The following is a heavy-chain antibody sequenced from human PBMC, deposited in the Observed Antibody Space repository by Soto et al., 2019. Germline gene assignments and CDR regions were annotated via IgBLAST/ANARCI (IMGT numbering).Heavy chain of an antibody. V-gene: IGHV3-21*01. CDR2: ISASSTYM. J-gene: IGHJ4*02. D-gene: IGHD5-12*01. CDR3: ARGWLRDPWMY. CDR1: GFIFSSYT. Sequence: EVQLVESGGGLVKPGGSLRLSCAASGFIFSSYTMNWVRQAPGKGLEWVSSISASSTYMYYADSLKGRFTISRGNAYNSLYLQMNSLGAEDTAVYYCARGWLRDPWMYWGQGTLVTVSS.